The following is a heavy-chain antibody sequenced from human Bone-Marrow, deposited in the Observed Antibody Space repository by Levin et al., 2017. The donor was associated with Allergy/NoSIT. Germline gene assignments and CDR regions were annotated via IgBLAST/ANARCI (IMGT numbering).Heavy chain of an antibody. V-gene: IGHV4-59*01. CDR1: GGSISSYY. J-gene: IGHJ6*02. CDR2: IYYSGST. D-gene: IGHD3-16*01. CDR3: ARDLGGVAGPLALGGGMDV. Sequence: TSETLSLTCTVSGGSISSYYWSWIRQPPGKGLEWIGYIYYSGSTNYNPSLKSRVTISVDTSKNQFSLKLSSVTAADTAVYYCARDLGGVAGPLALGGGMDVWGQGTTVTVSS.